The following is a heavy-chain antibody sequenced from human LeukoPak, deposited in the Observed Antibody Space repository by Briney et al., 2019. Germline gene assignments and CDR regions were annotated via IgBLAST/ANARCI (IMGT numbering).Heavy chain of an antibody. CDR2: IHRSGST. CDR3: AREIVGGFNPGAY. D-gene: IGHD1-14*01. V-gene: IGHV4-4*02. CDR1: PDSTTSNF. Sequence: HSETLSLTCTVSPDSTTSNFWSWVRQPPGKGLEWIGEIHRSGSTNYNPSLQSRVTISIDRSKNQIALELSSVTAADTAVYYCAREIVGGFNPGAYWGQGTLVTVSS. J-gene: IGHJ4*02.